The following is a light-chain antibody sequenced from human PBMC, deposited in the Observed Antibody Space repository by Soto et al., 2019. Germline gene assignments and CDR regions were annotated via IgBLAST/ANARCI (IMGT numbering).Light chain of an antibody. V-gene: IGLV2-14*01. Sequence: QSVLTQPASVSGSPGQSITISCSGTSSDVGGHDFVSWYQQHPGKAPKLMIFEVSNRPSGVSSRFSGSKSGNTASLTISGLQAEDEADYYCSSYATINIVVFGGGTKLTVL. CDR3: SSYATINIVV. CDR1: SSDVGGHDF. CDR2: EVS. J-gene: IGLJ3*02.